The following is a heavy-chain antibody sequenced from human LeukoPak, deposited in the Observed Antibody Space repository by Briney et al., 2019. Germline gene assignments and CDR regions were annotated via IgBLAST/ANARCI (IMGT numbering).Heavy chain of an antibody. CDR2: ILYDGSNK. J-gene: IGHJ4*02. D-gene: IGHD3-16*01. Sequence: GGSLRLSCAASGFTFSSYGMHWVRQAPGKGLEWVAVILYDGSNKYYADSVKGRFTISRDNSKNTLYLQMNSLRAEDTAVYYCAKDTGEPHASHFDYWGQGTLVTVSS. V-gene: IGHV3-30*18. CDR3: AKDTGEPHASHFDY. CDR1: GFTFSSYG.